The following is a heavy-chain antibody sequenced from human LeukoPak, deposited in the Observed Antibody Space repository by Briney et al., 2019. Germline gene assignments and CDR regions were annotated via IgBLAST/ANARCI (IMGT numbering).Heavy chain of an antibody. Sequence: GGSLRLSCAASGFTFSSHAMSWVRQAPGKGLEWVSAISGSGGSTYYADSVKGRFTISRDNSKNTLYLQMNSLRAEDTAVYYCAKTLREDIVVVVAATPAFDIWGQGTMVTVSS. V-gene: IGHV3-23*01. J-gene: IGHJ3*02. CDR1: GFTFSSHA. D-gene: IGHD2-15*01. CDR2: ISGSGGST. CDR3: AKTLREDIVVVVAATPAFDI.